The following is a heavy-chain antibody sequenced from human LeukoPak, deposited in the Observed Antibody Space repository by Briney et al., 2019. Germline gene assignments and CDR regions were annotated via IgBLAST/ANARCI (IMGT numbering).Heavy chain of an antibody. D-gene: IGHD6-19*01. CDR2: ICSSSSYI. CDR1: GFTFSSYS. Sequence: PGGSLRLSCAASGFTFSSYSMNWVRQAPGKGLEWVSSICSSSSYIYYADSVKGRFTISRDNAKNSLYLQMNSLRAEDTAVYYCARERTGGGWYGAFDIWGQGTMVTVSS. J-gene: IGHJ3*02. V-gene: IGHV3-21*01. CDR3: ARERTGGGWYGAFDI.